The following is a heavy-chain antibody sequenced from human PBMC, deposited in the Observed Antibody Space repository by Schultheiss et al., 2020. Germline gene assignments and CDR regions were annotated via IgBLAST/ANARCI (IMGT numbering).Heavy chain of an antibody. CDR2: IYYSGST. Sequence: SETLSLTCTVSGGSISSGGYYWSWIRQPPGKGLEWIGSIYYSGSTNYNPSLKRRVTISVDTSKNQFCLKLRYVTAADTAVYYCARGHYDFLTGHSPNYHYYGMDVWGQGTTVTVSS. J-gene: IGHJ6*02. CDR3: ARGHYDFLTGHSPNYHYYGMDV. CDR1: GGSISSGGYY. V-gene: IGHV4-39*07. D-gene: IGHD3-9*01.